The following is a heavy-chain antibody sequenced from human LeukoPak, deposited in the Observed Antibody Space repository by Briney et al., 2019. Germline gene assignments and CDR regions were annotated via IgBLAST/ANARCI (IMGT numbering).Heavy chain of an antibody. V-gene: IGHV3-30*02. Sequence: GGSLRLSCAASGFTFSSYGMHWVRQAPGKGLEWVAFIRYDGSNKYYADSVKGRFTISRDNSMNTLYLQMNSLRAEDTAVYYCAKDQIVVTAIWGGDYWGQGTLVTVSS. D-gene: IGHD2-21*02. CDR3: AKDQIVVTAIWGGDY. CDR1: GFTFSSYG. J-gene: IGHJ4*02. CDR2: IRYDGSNK.